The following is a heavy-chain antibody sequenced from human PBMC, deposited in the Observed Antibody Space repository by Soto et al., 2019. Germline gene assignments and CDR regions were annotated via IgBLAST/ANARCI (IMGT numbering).Heavy chain of an antibody. D-gene: IGHD6-19*01. CDR1: GLSITDSEMG. J-gene: IGHJ5*02. Sequence: QVTLKESGPVLVKPTETLTLRCTVSGLSITDSEMGVSWIRQPPGPPLEWLAHIDSSGEKSYRTFLKSRLAISKITSKSQIVLTMTNMDPADTATYYCARRHLAVAVSPWFDPWGQGIPVTVSS. V-gene: IGHV2-26*01. CDR3: ARRHLAVAVSPWFDP. CDR2: IDSSGEK.